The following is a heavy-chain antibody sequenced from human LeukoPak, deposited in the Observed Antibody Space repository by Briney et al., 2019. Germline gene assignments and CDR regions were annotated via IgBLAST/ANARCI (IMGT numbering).Heavy chain of an antibody. Sequence: PGGSLRLSCAASGFTFDDYAMHWVRQAPGKGLEWVSGISWNSGSIGYADSVKGRFTISRDNAKKSLYLQMNSLRAEDTALYYCAIARTTVSTPFHYWGQGTLVTVSS. CDR3: AIARTTVSTPFHY. CDR2: ISWNSGSI. V-gene: IGHV3-9*01. D-gene: IGHD4-17*01. CDR1: GFTFDDYA. J-gene: IGHJ4*02.